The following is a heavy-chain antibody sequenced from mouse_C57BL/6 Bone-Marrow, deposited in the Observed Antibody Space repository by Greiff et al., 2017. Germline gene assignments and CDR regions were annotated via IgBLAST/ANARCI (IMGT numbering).Heavy chain of an antibody. D-gene: IGHD4-1*01. CDR2: ISNLAYSI. J-gene: IGHJ3*01. CDR3: ARRDWGFAY. CDR1: GFTFSDYG. V-gene: IGHV5-15*01. Sequence: EVKLMESGGGLVQPGGSLKLSCAASGFTFSDYGMAWVRQAPRKGPEWVAFISNLAYSIYYADTVTGLFTISRENAKNTLYLEMSSLRSEDTAMYYCARRDWGFAYWGQGTLVTVSA.